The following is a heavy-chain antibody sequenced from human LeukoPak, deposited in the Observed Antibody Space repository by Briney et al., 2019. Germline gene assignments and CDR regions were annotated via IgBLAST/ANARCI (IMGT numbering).Heavy chain of an antibody. Sequence: GGSLRLSCAASGFTFSSYGMHWVRQAPGKGPEWVAVISYDGSNKYYADSVKGRFTISRDNSKNTLYLQMDSLRAEDTAVYYCAKVSNYCSSTSCYRGDDAFDIWGQGTMVTVSS. D-gene: IGHD2-2*01. CDR1: GFTFSSYG. J-gene: IGHJ3*02. CDR3: AKVSNYCSSTSCYRGDDAFDI. V-gene: IGHV3-30*18. CDR2: ISYDGSNK.